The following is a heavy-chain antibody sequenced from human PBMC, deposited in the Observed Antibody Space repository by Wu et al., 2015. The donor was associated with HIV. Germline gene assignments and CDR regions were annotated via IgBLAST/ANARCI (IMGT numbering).Heavy chain of an antibody. J-gene: IGHJ4*02. CDR2: ISPISETP. D-gene: IGHD3-9*01. Sequence: QVQLVQSGAEVKKPGASVKVSCQASGGTFTSYAFSWVRQAPGQGFEWMGGISPISETPDYAQKFQGRVTIATDKSTSTVYMEFSSLRSEDTAMYYCAGRRPNGATLTAWGQGTLVTVSS. V-gene: IGHV1-69*06. CDR3: AGRRPNGATLTA. CDR1: GGTFTSYA.